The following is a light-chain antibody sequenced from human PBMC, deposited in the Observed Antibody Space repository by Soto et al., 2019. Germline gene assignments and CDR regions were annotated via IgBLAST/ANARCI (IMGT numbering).Light chain of an antibody. J-gene: IGKJ4*01. CDR1: QSVGRRY. CDR2: DTS. CDR3: QYQGT. Sequence: IVLTQSPGTLSLSPGERATLSCRASQSVGRRYLAWYQQKPGQAPMLLIYDTSERASDIPDRFSGSGSGTDFTLTISRLVPEDFAVYYCQYQGTFGAGTKVQIK. V-gene: IGKV3-20*01.